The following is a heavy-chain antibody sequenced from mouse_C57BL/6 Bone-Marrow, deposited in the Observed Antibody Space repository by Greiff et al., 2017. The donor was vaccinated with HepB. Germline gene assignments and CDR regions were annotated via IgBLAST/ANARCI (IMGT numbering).Heavy chain of an antibody. J-gene: IGHJ1*03. D-gene: IGHD1-1*01. V-gene: IGHV1-55*01. CDR3: ARRGTTVVYWYFDV. CDR1: GYTFTSYW. Sequence: QVQLQQPGAELVKPGASVKMSCKASGYTFTSYWITWVKQRPGQGLGWIGDIYPGSGSTNYNEKFKSKATLTVDTSSSTAYMQLSSLTSEDSAVYYCARRGTTVVYWYFDVWGTGTTVTVSS. CDR2: IYPGSGST.